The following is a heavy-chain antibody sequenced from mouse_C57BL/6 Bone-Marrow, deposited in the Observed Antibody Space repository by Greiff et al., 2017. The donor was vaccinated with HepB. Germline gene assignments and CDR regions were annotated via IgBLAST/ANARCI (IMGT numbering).Heavy chain of an antibody. Sequence: EVKLMESGGGLVQPGGSLKLSCAASGFTFSDYYMYWVRQTPEKRLEWVAYISNGGGSTYYPDTVKGRFTISRDNAKNTLYLQMSRLKSEDTAMYYCARHRSTVVAGHYFDYWGQGTTLTVSS. CDR3: ARHRSTVVAGHYFDY. D-gene: IGHD1-1*01. V-gene: IGHV5-12*01. CDR1: GFTFSDYY. J-gene: IGHJ2*01. CDR2: ISNGGGST.